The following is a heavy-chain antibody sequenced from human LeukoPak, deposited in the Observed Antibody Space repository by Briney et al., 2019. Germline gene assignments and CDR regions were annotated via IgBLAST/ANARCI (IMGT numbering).Heavy chain of an antibody. CDR2: IYHSGTT. CDR1: GGSMSSGGYS. Sequence: SETLSLTCAVSGGSMSSGGYSWSWIRQPPGKGLEFIGYIYHSGTTYYNPSLKGRVTMSVDRTKNQLSLKLSSVTAADTAVYYCAKMSSSYNWFDPWGQGTLVTVSS. CDR3: AKMSSSYNWFDP. V-gene: IGHV4-30-2*01. J-gene: IGHJ5*02. D-gene: IGHD6-6*01.